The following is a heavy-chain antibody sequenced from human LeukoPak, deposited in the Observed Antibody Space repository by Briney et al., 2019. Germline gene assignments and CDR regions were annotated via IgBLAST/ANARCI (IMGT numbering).Heavy chain of an antibody. D-gene: IGHD6-19*01. V-gene: IGHV4-30-4*08. Sequence: SQTLSLTCTVSGGSISSGDYYWRWIRQPPGKGLEWIGYIYYSGSTYYNPSLKSRVTISVDTSKNQFSLKLSSVTAADTAVYYCARVGIAVAGGAFDIWGQGTMVTVSS. CDR1: GGSISSGDYY. CDR2: IYYSGST. CDR3: ARVGIAVAGGAFDI. J-gene: IGHJ3*02.